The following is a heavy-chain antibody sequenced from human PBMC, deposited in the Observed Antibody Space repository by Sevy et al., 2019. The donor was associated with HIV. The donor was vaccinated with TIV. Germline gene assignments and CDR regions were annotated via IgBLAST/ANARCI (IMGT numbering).Heavy chain of an antibody. CDR3: ARGEENCECWSSDYCGGIDV. CDR1: GFTFSSYS. D-gene: IGHD3-3*01. CDR2: ISSSSSYI. Sequence: GGSLRLSCAASGFTFSSYSMNWVRQAPGKGLEWVSSISSSSSYIYYADSVKGRFTISRDNAKNSLYLQMNSLRAEDKGVEYGARGEENCECWSSDYCGGIDVWGQGTTVTVSS. V-gene: IGHV3-21*01. J-gene: IGHJ6*02.